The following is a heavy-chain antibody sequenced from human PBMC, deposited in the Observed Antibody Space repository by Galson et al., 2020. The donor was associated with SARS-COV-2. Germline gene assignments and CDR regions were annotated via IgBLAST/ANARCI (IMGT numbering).Heavy chain of an antibody. D-gene: IGHD3-10*02. CDR1: SGSISSSSYY. Sequence: SETLSLTCTVSSGSISSSSYYWGWIRQPPGKGLEWIGNIYYSGYPYYNPSLKSRVTISVDTSKNQFSLKLSSVTAADTAVYYCARHVRGRGTTLMYFDYWGQGTLVTFSS. CDR2: IYYSGYP. J-gene: IGHJ4*02. V-gene: IGHV4-39*01. CDR3: ARHVRGRGTTLMYFDY.